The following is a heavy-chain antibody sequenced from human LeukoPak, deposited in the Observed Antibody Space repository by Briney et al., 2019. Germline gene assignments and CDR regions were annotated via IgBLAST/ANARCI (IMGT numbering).Heavy chain of an antibody. CDR3: ARDRGVSVAGTTYWYFDL. CDR1: GFTFSSYE. CDR2: IGTGGDSI. Sequence: GGSLRLSCEGSGFTFSSYEMNWVRQAPGKGLEWVAYIGTGGDSIYYADSVRGRFTISRDNAKNSLSLQLNSPTVDDTAVYYCARDRGVSVAGTTYWYFDLWGRGTLVTVSS. J-gene: IGHJ2*01. V-gene: IGHV3-48*03. D-gene: IGHD3-10*01.